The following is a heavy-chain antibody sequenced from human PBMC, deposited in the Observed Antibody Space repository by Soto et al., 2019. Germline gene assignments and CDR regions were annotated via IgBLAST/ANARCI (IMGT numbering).Heavy chain of an antibody. D-gene: IGHD3-9*01. CDR1: GFTFSSYA. CDR2: ISYDGSNK. CDR3: ARGGYFDWLSPFDY. J-gene: IGHJ4*02. Sequence: PGGSLRLSCAASGFTFSSYAMHWVRQAPGKGLEWVAVISYDGSNKYYADSVKGRFTISRDNSKNTLYLQMNSLRAEDTAVYYCARGGYFDWLSPFDYWGQGTLVTVPS. V-gene: IGHV3-30-3*01.